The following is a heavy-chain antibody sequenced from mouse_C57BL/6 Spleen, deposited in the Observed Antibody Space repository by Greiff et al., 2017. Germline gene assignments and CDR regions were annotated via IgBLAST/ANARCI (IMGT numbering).Heavy chain of an antibody. CDR2: IWSDGST. J-gene: IGHJ4*01. D-gene: IGHD2-5*01. CDR1: GFSLTSYG. Sequence: VMLVESGPGLVAPSQSLSITCTVSGFSLTSYGVHWVRQPPGKGLEWLVVIWSDGSTTYNSALKSRLSISKDNSKSQVFLKMNSRQTDDTAMYYCARHDYSNYVDAMDYWGQGTSVTVSS. V-gene: IGHV2-6-1*01. CDR3: ARHDYSNYVDAMDY.